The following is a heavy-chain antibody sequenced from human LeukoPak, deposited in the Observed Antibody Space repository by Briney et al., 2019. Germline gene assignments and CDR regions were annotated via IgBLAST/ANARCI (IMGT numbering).Heavy chain of an antibody. J-gene: IGHJ5*02. CDR2: MNPNSGNT. CDR3: ARARIAARPRPYNWFDP. D-gene: IGHD6-6*01. V-gene: IGHV1-8*01. Sequence: ASVKVSCKASGYTFTSYDINWVRQATGQGLEWMGWMNPNSGNTGYAQKFQGRVTMTRSTSISTAYMELSSLRSEDTAVYYCARARIAARPRPYNWFDPWGQGTLVTVSS. CDR1: GYTFTSYD.